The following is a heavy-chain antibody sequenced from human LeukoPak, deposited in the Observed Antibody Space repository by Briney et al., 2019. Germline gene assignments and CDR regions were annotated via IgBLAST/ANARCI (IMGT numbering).Heavy chain of an antibody. Sequence: PGGSLRLSCAASGLTFSDYYMSWIRQAPGKGLEWVSYISSSSSYTNYADSVKGRFTISRDNAKNSLYLQMNSLRAEDTAVYYCARAVHSSSSEWYYYYGMDVWGKGTTVTVSS. CDR3: ARAVHSSSSEWYYYYGMDV. V-gene: IGHV3-11*06. J-gene: IGHJ6*04. CDR2: ISSSSSYT. D-gene: IGHD6-13*01. CDR1: GLTFSDYY.